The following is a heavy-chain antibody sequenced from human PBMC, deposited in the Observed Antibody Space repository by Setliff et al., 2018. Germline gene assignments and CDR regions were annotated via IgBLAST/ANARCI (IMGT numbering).Heavy chain of an antibody. CDR2: IYWDDDK. D-gene: IGHD1-7*01. CDR3: ARSRYELPHYYFDY. V-gene: IGHV2-5*02. Sequence: SGPTLVNPTQTLTLTCTFSGFSLTTTGVAVGWIRQPPGKALEWLALIYWDDDKRYSPSLRTRLTLSKDTSKNQVFLTMTNMDPVDTATYYCARSRYELPHYYFDYWGQGILVTVSS. J-gene: IGHJ4*02. CDR1: GFSLTTTGVA.